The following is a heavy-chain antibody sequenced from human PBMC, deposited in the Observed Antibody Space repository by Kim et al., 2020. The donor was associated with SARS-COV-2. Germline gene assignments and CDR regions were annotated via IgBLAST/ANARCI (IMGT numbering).Heavy chain of an antibody. CDR2: INHSGST. CDR3: AREIVVVPAAMRLARFDP. V-gene: IGHV4-34*01. Sequence: SETLSLTCAVYGGSFSGYYWSWIRQPPGKGLEWIGEINHSGSTNYNPSLKSRVTISVDTSKNQFSLKLSSVTAADTAVYYCAREIVVVPAAMRLARFDPWGQGTLVTVSS. CDR1: GGSFSGYY. D-gene: IGHD2-2*01. J-gene: IGHJ5*02.